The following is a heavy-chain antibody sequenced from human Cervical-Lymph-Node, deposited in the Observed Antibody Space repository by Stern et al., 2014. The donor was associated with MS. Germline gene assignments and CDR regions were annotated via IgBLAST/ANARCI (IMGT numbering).Heavy chain of an antibody. CDR3: ARGDIAVAGTPRLRFDY. J-gene: IGHJ4*02. V-gene: IGHV1-2*02. CDR2: INPNSGGT. D-gene: IGHD6-19*01. CDR1: GYTFTDYF. Sequence: QVQLEESGAEVKKPGASVTVSCKASGYTFTDYFLHWVRQAPGQGLEWMGWINPNSGGTNYAQKFQGRVTMTRDTSISTAYMELNRLTSDDTAVYYCARGDIAVAGTPRLRFDYWGQGTLVTVSS.